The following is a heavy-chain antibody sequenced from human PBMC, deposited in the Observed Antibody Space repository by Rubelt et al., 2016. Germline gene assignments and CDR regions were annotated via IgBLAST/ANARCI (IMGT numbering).Heavy chain of an antibody. D-gene: IGHD3-3*02. Sequence: QVQLQQWGTGLLKPSETLSRTCAVYGGSFSGFYWSWVRQPPGKGLEWIGEIYHTGSTNYNPSLKSRVTISIDRSRNQFSLNLTSVTATDTAMYYCARPNTDSTLWYFDLWGRGTLVTVSS. V-gene: IGHV4-34*01. CDR3: ARPNTDSTLWYFDL. CDR2: IYHTGST. J-gene: IGHJ2*01. CDR1: GGSFSGFY.